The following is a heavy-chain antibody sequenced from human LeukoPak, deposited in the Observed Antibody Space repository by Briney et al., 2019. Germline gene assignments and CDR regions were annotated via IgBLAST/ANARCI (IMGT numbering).Heavy chain of an antibody. CDR3: ASFSLSDQYYFDY. V-gene: IGHV4-34*01. Sequence: PSETLSLTCAVYGGSFSGYYWSWVRQPPGKGLEWIGEINHSGSTNYNPSLKSRVTISVDTSKNQFSLKLSSVTAADTAVYYCASFSLSDQYYFDYWGQGTLVTVSS. CDR2: INHSGST. D-gene: IGHD3-16*02. CDR1: GGSFSGYY. J-gene: IGHJ4*02.